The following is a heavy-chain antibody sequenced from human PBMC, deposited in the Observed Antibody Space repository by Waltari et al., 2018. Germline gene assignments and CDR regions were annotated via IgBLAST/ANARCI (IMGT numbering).Heavy chain of an antibody. J-gene: IGHJ3*02. D-gene: IGHD3-3*01. CDR1: GFTFSSYG. CDR3: ARAPITIFGTDAFDI. Sequence: QVQLVESGGGVVQPGRSLRLSCAASGFTFSSYGMHWVRQAPGKGLEWVAVIWYDGSNKDYADSVKGRFTISRDNSKNTLYLQMNSLRAEDTAVYYCARAPITIFGTDAFDIWGQGTMVTVSS. CDR2: IWYDGSNK. V-gene: IGHV3-33*01.